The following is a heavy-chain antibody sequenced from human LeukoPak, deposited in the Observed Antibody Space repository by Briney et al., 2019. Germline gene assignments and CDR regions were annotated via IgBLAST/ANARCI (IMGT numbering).Heavy chain of an antibody. V-gene: IGHV3-21*01. Sequence: GGSLRLSCAASGFTFSSYSMNWVRQAPGKGLEWVSSISSSSYIYYADSVKGRFTISRDNAKNSLYLQMNSLRAEDTAVYYCARGDGPSITMIVQGADYWGQGTLSPSPQ. CDR3: ARGDGPSITMIVQGADY. D-gene: IGHD3-22*01. CDR1: GFTFSSYS. J-gene: IGHJ4*02. CDR2: ISSSSYI.